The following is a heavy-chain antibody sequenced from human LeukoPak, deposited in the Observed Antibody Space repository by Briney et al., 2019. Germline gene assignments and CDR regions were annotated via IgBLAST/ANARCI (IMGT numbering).Heavy chain of an antibody. CDR3: ARVNSYYYDSSGYYIFDY. J-gene: IGHJ4*02. V-gene: IGHV4-4*07. Sequence: PSETLSLTCTVSGGSISSYYWSWIRQPARKGLEWIGRIYTSGSTNYNPSLKSRVTMSVDTSKNQFSLKLSSVTAADTAVYYCARVNSYYYDSSGYYIFDYWGQGTLVTVSS. CDR2: IYTSGST. CDR1: GGSISSYY. D-gene: IGHD3-22*01.